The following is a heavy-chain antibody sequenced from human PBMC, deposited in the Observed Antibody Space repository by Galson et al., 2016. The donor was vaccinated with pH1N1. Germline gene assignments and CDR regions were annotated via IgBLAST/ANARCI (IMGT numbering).Heavy chain of an antibody. V-gene: IGHV2-5*02. CDR3: AHSSQCCTDGVCYWVFDY. D-gene: IGHD2-8*01. J-gene: IGHJ4*02. CDR2: IYWDDDK. CDR1: GFSLSTSGVG. Sequence: PALVKPPQTLTLTCTFSGFSLSTSGVGVGWIRQPPGKALEWLALIYWDDDKRYSPSLKSRLTITKDTSKNQVVLTMTNMNPVDTATYYWAHSSQCCTDGVCYWVFDYWGQGTLVTVSS.